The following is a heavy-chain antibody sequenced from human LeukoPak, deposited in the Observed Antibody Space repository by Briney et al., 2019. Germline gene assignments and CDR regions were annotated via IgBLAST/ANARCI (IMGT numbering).Heavy chain of an antibody. J-gene: IGHJ4*02. CDR3: TTDRGT. V-gene: IGHV3-30*02. Sequence: GGSLRLSCAASGFTFSTYDLHWVRQAPGKGLEWVAFIHYDGSNKYYADSVKGRFTVSRDNSKNTLYLQMNSLKTEDTAVYYCTTDRGTWGQGTLVTVSS. D-gene: IGHD3-10*01. CDR1: GFTFSTYD. CDR2: IHYDGSNK.